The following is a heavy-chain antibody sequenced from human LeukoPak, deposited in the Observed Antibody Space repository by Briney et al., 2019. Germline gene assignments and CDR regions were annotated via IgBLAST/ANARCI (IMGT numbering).Heavy chain of an antibody. CDR3: AAIAVAGTGDFDY. Sequence: KPSETLSLTCAVYGGSFSGYYWSWIRQPPGKGLEWIGEINHSGSTNYNPSLKSRVTISVDTSKNQSSLKLSSVTAADTAVYYCAAIAVAGTGDFDYWGQGTLVTVSS. CDR1: GGSFSGYY. D-gene: IGHD6-19*01. CDR2: INHSGST. J-gene: IGHJ4*02. V-gene: IGHV4-34*01.